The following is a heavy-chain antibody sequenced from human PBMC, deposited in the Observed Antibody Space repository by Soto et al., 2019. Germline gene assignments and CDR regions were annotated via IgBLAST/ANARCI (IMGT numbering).Heavy chain of an antibody. CDR1: SGSVSTTNW. D-gene: IGHD4-4*01. Sequence: SETLSLTCAVSSGSVSTTNWWSWVRQPPGKGLEWIGEIYHSGNTDYNPSLKTRVTISMDKSKNQLSLKLTSVTAADTAVYYCARAPSGYYSLDYWGQGILVTVSS. J-gene: IGHJ4*02. V-gene: IGHV4-4*02. CDR3: ARAPSGYYSLDY. CDR2: IYHSGNT.